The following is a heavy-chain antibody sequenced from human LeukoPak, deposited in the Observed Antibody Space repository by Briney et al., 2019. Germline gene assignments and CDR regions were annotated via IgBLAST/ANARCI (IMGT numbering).Heavy chain of an antibody. CDR1: GFTFSSYA. V-gene: IGHV3-23*01. Sequence: GGSLRLSCAASGFTFSSYAMSWVRQAPGKGLEWVSAISGIGGTTYYADSVKGRFTISRDNSKNMLYLQMNSLRAEDMAVYYFAKGSEFNRIFAIFGGVSHPFDYWGQGTLVTVSS. D-gene: IGHD3-3*01. CDR2: ISGIGGTT. J-gene: IGHJ4*02. CDR3: AKGSEFNRIFAIFGGVSHPFDY.